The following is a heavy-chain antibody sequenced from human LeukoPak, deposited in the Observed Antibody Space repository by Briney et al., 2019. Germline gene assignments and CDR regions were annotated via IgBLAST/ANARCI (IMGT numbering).Heavy chain of an antibody. Sequence: GGSLRLSCEVSGFNFRDYYMSWIRQAPGKGLEWVSYISNGGGTTIYYADSVKGRFTISRDNAKSSLYLQMNSLRAEDTAVYYCARDQAAAGLYYYYYYYMDVWGKGTTVTVSS. CDR2: ISNGGGTTI. J-gene: IGHJ6*03. CDR1: GFNFRDYY. CDR3: ARDQAAAGLYYYYYYYMDV. V-gene: IGHV3-11*04. D-gene: IGHD6-13*01.